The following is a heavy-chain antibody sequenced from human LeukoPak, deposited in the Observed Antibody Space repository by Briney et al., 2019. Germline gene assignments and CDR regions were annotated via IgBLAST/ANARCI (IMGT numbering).Heavy chain of an antibody. CDR1: GFTFNSYL. CDR3: TRDSGADRRYFDL. J-gene: IGHJ2*01. D-gene: IGHD7-27*01. CDR2: IDGDGATR. V-gene: IGHV3-74*01. Sequence: PGGSLRLSCAASGFTFNSYLMRWVRQAPGKGLVWVSRIDGDGATRSHEDSVKGRFTISRDNANNMVYLEMNSLRVEDTAVYYCTRDSGADRRYFDLWGRGTLVTVSS.